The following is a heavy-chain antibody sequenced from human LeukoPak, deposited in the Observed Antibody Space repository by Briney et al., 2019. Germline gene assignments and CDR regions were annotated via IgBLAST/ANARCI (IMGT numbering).Heavy chain of an antibody. CDR3: AAATVQLWGTYDI. CDR2: IYPGDSDT. J-gene: IGHJ3*02. V-gene: IGHV5-51*01. CDR1: GYTFPSYW. D-gene: IGHD3-10*01. Sequence: GESLKISCKASGYTFPSYWIGWVRQMPGKGLEWVGIIYPGDSDTRYSSSFQGQVTISADRSISTAYLQWTGLKASDTAVYYCAAATVQLWGTYDIWGQGTMVSVSS.